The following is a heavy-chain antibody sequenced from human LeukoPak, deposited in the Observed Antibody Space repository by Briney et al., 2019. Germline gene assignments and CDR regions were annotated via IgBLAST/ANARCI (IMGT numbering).Heavy chain of an antibody. Sequence: ASVKVSCKVSGYTLTELSMHWVRQAPGKGLEWMGGFDPEDGETIYAQRFRGRVTMTEDTSTDTAHMELSSLRSEDTAVYYCATDPSGWYVFDYWGQGTLVTVSS. V-gene: IGHV1-24*01. CDR3: ATDPSGWYVFDY. D-gene: IGHD6-19*01. CDR2: FDPEDGET. CDR1: GYTLTELS. J-gene: IGHJ4*02.